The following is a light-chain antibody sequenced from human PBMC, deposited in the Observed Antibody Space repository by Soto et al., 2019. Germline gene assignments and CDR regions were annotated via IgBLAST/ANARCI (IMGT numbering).Light chain of an antibody. CDR1: QSVSSN. CDR2: GAS. CDR3: QQYNNWPPIT. V-gene: IGKV3-15*01. Sequence: EVVMTQSPPTLSVSPGERATLSCRASQSVSSNLAWYQQKPGQAPRLLIYGASTRATGIPTRFSGSGSGTDFTLTISRLEPEDFAVYYCQQYNNWPPITFGQGTRLEI. J-gene: IGKJ5*01.